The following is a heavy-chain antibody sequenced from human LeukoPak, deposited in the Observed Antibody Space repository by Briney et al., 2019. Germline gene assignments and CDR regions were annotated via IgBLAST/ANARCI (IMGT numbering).Heavy chain of an antibody. CDR3: AREDWNDEISGGYFDY. Sequence: GGSLRLSCAASGFTFSSYGMHWVRQAPGKGLEWVAVIWYDGSNKYYADSVKGRFTISRGNSKNTLYLQMNSLRAEDTAVYYCAREDWNDEISGGYFDYWGQGTLVTVSS. J-gene: IGHJ4*02. CDR2: IWYDGSNK. D-gene: IGHD1-1*01. CDR1: GFTFSSYG. V-gene: IGHV3-33*01.